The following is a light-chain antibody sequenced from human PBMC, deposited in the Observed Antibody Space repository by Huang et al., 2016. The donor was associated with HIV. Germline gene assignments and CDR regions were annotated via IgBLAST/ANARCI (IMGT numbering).Light chain of an antibody. V-gene: IGKV1-39*01. CDR3: QQSYGALSS. Sequence: IQMTQSPTSLSASVGDRVFISCRTSQSVGTYLYWYQQEPGKAPKLLISSASTLHNGVPSRVSGGGSGTVFTLTIRGLQFDDFATYFCQQSYGALSSFGPGTRL. CDR2: SAS. J-gene: IGKJ5*01. CDR1: QSVGTY.